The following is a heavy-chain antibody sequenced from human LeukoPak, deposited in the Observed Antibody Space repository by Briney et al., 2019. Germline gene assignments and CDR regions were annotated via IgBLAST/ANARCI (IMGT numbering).Heavy chain of an antibody. Sequence: SETLSLTCTVSGGSISSGSYYWSWIRQPAGKGLEWIGRIYTSGSTNYNPSLKSRVTISVDTSKNQFSLKLSSVTAADTAVYYCARVTPSACCSGGSCYPNFDYWGQGTLVTVSS. CDR1: GGSISSGSYY. D-gene: IGHD2-15*01. CDR2: IYTSGST. V-gene: IGHV4-61*02. J-gene: IGHJ4*02. CDR3: ARVTPSACCSGGSCYPNFDY.